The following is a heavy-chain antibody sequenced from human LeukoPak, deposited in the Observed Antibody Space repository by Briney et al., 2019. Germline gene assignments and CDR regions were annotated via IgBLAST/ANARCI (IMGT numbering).Heavy chain of an antibody. D-gene: IGHD2-2*01. CDR2: IYYSGST. Sequence: SETLSLTCTVSGGSITSYYWTWIRQPPGKGLEWIGYIYYSGSTSYNPSLKSRVTISVDTSKNQFSLKLSSVTAADTAVYYCARSTPQLWYFDLWGRGTLVTVSS. CDR3: ARSTPQLWYFDL. CDR1: GGSITSYY. J-gene: IGHJ2*01. V-gene: IGHV4-59*01.